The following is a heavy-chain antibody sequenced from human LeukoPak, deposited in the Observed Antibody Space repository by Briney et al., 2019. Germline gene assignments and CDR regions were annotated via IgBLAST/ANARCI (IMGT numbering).Heavy chain of an antibody. D-gene: IGHD2-15*01. CDR1: GYTFTSYW. CDR3: ARRGYCSGGTCYSAPFDY. Sequence: GESLKISCNGSGYTFTSYWIGWVRQMPGKGLEWMGIIYPGDSDTRYSPSFQGQVTISADKSSSTAYLQWSSLKASDTAMYYCARRGYCSGGTCYSAPFDYWGQGTLVTVSS. V-gene: IGHV5-51*01. CDR2: IYPGDSDT. J-gene: IGHJ4*02.